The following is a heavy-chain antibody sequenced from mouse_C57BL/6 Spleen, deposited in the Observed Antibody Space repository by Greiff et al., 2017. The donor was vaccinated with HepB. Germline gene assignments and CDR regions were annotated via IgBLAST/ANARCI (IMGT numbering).Heavy chain of an antibody. Sequence: EVQLQQSGAELVRPGASVKLSCTASGFNIKDDYMHWVKQRPEQGLEWIGWIDPENGDTEYASKLQGKATITADTSSNTAYLQLSSLTSEDTAVYYCTHNSLWSHYFDYWGQGTTLTVSS. D-gene: IGHD1-1*02. J-gene: IGHJ2*01. CDR1: GFNIKDDY. CDR2: IDPENGDT. V-gene: IGHV14-4*01. CDR3: THNSLWSHYFDY.